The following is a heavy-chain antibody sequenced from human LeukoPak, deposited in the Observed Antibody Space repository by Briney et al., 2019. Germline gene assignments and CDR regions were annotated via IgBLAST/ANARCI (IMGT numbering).Heavy chain of an antibody. CDR3: ATAEYSYGLFAY. V-gene: IGHV1-24*01. CDR1: GYTLIDVS. CDR2: FDPEDGET. D-gene: IGHD5-18*01. J-gene: IGHJ4*02. Sequence: ASVKVSCKVSGYTLIDVSMHWVRQAPGKGREGMGVFDPEDGETIYAQKCEGRVTMTEDTSTDTAYMELSSLRSEDTDVYSCATAEYSYGLFAYWGQGPLVTVSS.